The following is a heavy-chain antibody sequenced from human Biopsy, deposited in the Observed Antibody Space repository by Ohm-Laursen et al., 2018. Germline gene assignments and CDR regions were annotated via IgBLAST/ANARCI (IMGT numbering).Heavy chain of an antibody. Sequence: PSETLSLTCAVYGGSFNGYFWSWIRQPPGKGLEWIGDITQSGSTNYSPSLKSRVTISVDTAKKQFSLSLRSVTAADTAVYYCARAPLPGIGAAYQGRFLYGMDVWGQGTTVSVSS. J-gene: IGHJ6*02. CDR3: ARAPLPGIGAAYQGRFLYGMDV. V-gene: IGHV4-34*01. CDR1: GGSFNGYF. D-gene: IGHD6-13*01. CDR2: ITQSGST.